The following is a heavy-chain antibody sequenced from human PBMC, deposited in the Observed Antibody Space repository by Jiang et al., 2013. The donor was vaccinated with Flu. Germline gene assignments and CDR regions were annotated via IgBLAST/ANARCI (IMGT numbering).Heavy chain of an antibody. D-gene: IGHD6-19*01. CDR2: INAGNGNT. CDR1: GYTFTSYA. J-gene: IGHJ5*02. V-gene: IGHV1-3*01. CDR3: ARGGGRGAVAGTGVYWFDP. Sequence: GAEVKKPGSSVKVSCKASGYTFTSYAMHWVRQAPGQRLEWMGWINAGNGNTKYSQKFQGRVTITRDTSASTAYMELSSLRSEDTAVYYCARGGGRGAVAGTGVYWFDPWGQGTLVTVSS.